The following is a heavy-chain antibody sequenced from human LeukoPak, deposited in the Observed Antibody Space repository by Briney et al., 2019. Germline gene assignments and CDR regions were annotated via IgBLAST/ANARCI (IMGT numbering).Heavy chain of an antibody. CDR1: GYSFTSHW. CDR3: ARRFCSGGRCYYFDY. V-gene: IGHV5-51*01. J-gene: IGHJ4*02. D-gene: IGHD2-15*01. Sequence: PGESLKISCKGSGYSFTSHWIGWVRPMPGKGLEWMGIIYPSDSDTRYSPSFQGQVTISADKSISTAYLQWSSLEASDTAMYYCARRFCSGGRCYYFDYWGQGTLVTVSS. CDR2: IYPSDSDT.